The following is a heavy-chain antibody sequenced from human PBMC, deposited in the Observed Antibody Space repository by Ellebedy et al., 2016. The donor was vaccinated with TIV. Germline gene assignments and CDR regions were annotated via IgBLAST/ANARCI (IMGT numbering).Heavy chain of an antibody. Sequence: GESLKISCAASGFIFSTYWMNWVRQAPGTGLGWVASLGPDGGVIHYVDSVKGRFTISRDSAKSSLFLQMNSLRAEDTAVYYCAREKTGHKWNDGFYSWGQGTLVTVSS. CDR2: LGPDGGVI. CDR3: AREKTGHKWNDGFYS. D-gene: IGHD1-1*01. J-gene: IGHJ4*02. CDR1: GFIFSTYW. V-gene: IGHV3-7*01.